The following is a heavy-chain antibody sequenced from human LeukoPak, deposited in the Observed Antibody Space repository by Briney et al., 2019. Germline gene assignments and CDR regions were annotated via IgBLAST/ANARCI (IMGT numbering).Heavy chain of an antibody. CDR3: AKDRGSSWPHGFDY. J-gene: IGHJ4*02. CDR2: ISGSGGST. V-gene: IGHV3-23*01. D-gene: IGHD6-13*01. CDR1: GFTFSSYA. Sequence: GGSLRLSCAASGFTFSSYAMSWVRQAPGKGLEWVSAISGSGGSTYYAGSVKGRFTISRDNSKNTPDLQMNSLRAEDTAVYYCAKDRGSSWPHGFDYWGQGTLVTVSS.